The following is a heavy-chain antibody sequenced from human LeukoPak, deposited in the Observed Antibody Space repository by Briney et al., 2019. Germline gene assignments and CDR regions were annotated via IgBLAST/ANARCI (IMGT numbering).Heavy chain of an antibody. D-gene: IGHD4-17*01. CDR2: LNSDGTST. CDR3: AREYGDYDFDY. Sequence: GGSLRLSCVASGFTFSTYWMHWVRQAPGQGLVWVSRLNSDGTSTSYADSVKGRFTISRDNAKNTLFLHVNSLRAEDTALYYCAREYGDYDFDYWGQGTLVTVSS. J-gene: IGHJ4*02. CDR1: GFTFSTYW. V-gene: IGHV3-74*01.